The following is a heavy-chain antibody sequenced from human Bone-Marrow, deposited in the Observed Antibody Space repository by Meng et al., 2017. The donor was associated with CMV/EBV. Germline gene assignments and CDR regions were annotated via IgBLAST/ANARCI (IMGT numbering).Heavy chain of an antibody. V-gene: IGHV3-74*01. D-gene: IGHD2-15*01. J-gene: IGHJ6*02. CDR1: GFTFSSYG. CDR2: INSDGSST. Sequence: GESLKISCSASGFTFSSYGMHWVRQAPGKGLVWVSRINSDGSSTNYADSVKGRFTISRDNAKNTLYLQMNSLRAEDTAVYYCARELGYNYYYYGMDVWGQGTTVTVSS. CDR3: ARELGYNYYYYGMDV.